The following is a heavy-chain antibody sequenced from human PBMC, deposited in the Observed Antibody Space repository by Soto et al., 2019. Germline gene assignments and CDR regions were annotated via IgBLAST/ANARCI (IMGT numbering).Heavy chain of an antibody. V-gene: IGHV3-23*01. CDR3: AKLEASITMIVVVSRWDDDFDI. Sequence: GGSLRLSCAASGFTFSSYAMSWVRQAPGKGLEWVSAISGSGGSTYYADSVKGRFTISRDNSKNTLYLQMNSLRAEDTAVYYCAKLEASITMIVVVSRWDDDFDIWGQGTLVTVSS. D-gene: IGHD3-22*01. CDR1: GFTFSSYA. CDR2: ISGSGGST. J-gene: IGHJ3*02.